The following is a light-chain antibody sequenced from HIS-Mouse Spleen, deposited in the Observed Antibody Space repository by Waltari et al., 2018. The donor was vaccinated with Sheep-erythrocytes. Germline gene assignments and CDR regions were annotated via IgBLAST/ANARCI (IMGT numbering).Light chain of an antibody. V-gene: IGKV3-11*01. CDR2: DAS. CDR1: QSVSSY. J-gene: IGKJ2*01. Sequence: EIVLTQSPATLSLSPGERATLSCRASQSVSSYLAWYQPKPGQAPRLLSYDASNRATGIPARLSGSGAVPDFTLTISSLEPEDFAVYYCQQRSNWYTFGQGTKLEIK. CDR3: QQRSNWYT.